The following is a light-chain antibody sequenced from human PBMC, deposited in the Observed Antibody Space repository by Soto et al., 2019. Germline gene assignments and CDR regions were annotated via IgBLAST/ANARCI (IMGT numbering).Light chain of an antibody. V-gene: IGLV1-40*01. CDR3: QSYDSGLSGWL. CDR2: ENT. CDR1: SSNIGAVFD. J-gene: IGLJ2*01. Sequence: QSVLTQPPSVSGAPGQRVTISCTGSSSNIGAVFDVHWYQQVPGTAPKRLIYENTKRPSGVPDRFSGSKAGTSASLAITGLQAEDEADYYCQSYDSGLSGWLFGGGTKVTVL.